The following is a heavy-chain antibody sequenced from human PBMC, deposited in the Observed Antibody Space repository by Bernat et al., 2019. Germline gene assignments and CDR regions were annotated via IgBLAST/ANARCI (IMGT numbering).Heavy chain of an antibody. CDR2: LIPIFGTA. Sequence: QVQLVQSGAEVKKPGSSVKVSCKASGGTFSSYAISWVRQAPGQGLEWMGGLIPIFGTANYAQKFQGRVTITADESTSTAYMELSSLRSEDTAVYYCARDSTILRLYSSSSHFDYWGQGTLVTVSS. D-gene: IGHD6-6*01. CDR1: GGTFSSYA. J-gene: IGHJ4*02. CDR3: ARDSTILRLYSSSSHFDY. V-gene: IGHV1-69*01.